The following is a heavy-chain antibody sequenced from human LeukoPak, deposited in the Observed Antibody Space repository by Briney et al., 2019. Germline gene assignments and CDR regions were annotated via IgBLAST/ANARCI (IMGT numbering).Heavy chain of an antibody. V-gene: IGHV4-59*01. CDR2: IYSSGST. D-gene: IGHD4-17*01. CDR1: GGSMSCYY. Sequence: SETLSLTCTVCGGSMSCYYERWLREPPGRGLEGIVYIYSSGSTNYHPSLKSRVPISVGTSKNQFSLKLSSVTAADTAVYYCGRMTTVTINAFDIWGQGTMVTVSS. J-gene: IGHJ3*02. CDR3: GRMTTVTINAFDI.